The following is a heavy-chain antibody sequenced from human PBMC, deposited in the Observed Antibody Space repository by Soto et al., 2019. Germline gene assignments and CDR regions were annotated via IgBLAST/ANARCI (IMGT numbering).Heavy chain of an antibody. CDR1: GYTFTSYG. J-gene: IGHJ4*02. CDR2: ISGYNGNT. CDR3: TSHRGYSGDY. Sequence: QVQLEQSGAEVKKPGASVKVSCKASGYTFTSYGISWVRQAPGQGLEWMGWISGYNGNTNDAQKLQCRVTMTTDTSTSTAYMELRRLRSDDSAVYYWTSHRGYSGDYWGQGTLVTVSS. D-gene: IGHD3-22*01. V-gene: IGHV1-18*01.